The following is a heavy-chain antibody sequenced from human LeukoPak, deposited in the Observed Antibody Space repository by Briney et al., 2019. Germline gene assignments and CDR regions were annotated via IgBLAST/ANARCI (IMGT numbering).Heavy chain of an antibody. D-gene: IGHD2/OR15-2a*01. J-gene: IGHJ3*02. Sequence: SETLSLTCTGSGGSITSDHWNWIRQPPGKGLEWIGCIFYSGRTYYNPSLKSRISISVDMSKNQFSLRLTSVTAADTAVYYCARKNDFEIWGQGTLVTVSS. CDR2: IFYSGRT. V-gene: IGHV4-59*12. CDR1: GGSITSDH. CDR3: ARKNDFEI.